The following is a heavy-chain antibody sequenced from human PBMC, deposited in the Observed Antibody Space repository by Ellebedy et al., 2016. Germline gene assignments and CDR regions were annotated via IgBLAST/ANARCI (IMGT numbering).Heavy chain of an antibody. V-gene: IGHV4-61*01. J-gene: IGHJ4*02. Sequence: SETLSLTXTVSGGSVSSGSYYWSWIRQPPGKGLEWIGYIYYSGSTNYNPSLKSRVTISVDTSKNQFSLKLNSVTAADTAIYYCARDSYYLEQFDYWGQGTLVTVSS. CDR2: IYYSGST. CDR3: ARDSYYLEQFDY. D-gene: IGHD1/OR15-1a*01. CDR1: GGSVSSGSYY.